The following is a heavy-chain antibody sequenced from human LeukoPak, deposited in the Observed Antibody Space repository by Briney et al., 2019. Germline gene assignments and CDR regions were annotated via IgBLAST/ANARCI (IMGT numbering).Heavy chain of an antibody. CDR1: GGSISSYY. Sequence: SETLSLTCTVSGGSISSYYWSWIRQPPGKGLEWIGYIYYSGSTNYNPSLKSRVTISVDTSKNQFSLKLSSVTAADTAVYYCARARYYYDSSGYSRAEYFQHWGQGTLVTVSS. CDR2: IYYSGST. J-gene: IGHJ1*01. V-gene: IGHV4-59*01. D-gene: IGHD3-22*01. CDR3: ARARYYYDSSGYSRAEYFQH.